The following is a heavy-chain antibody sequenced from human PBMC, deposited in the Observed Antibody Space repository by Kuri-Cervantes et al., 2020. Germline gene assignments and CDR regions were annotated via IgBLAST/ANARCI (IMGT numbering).Heavy chain of an antibody. CDR2: IYPGDSDT. CDR3: AGLKLLPIYYYYYGMDV. D-gene: IGHD2-15*01. Sequence: KVSCKGSGYSFTSYWIGWVRQMPGKGLEWMGIIYPGDSDTRYSPSFQGQVTISADKSISTAYLQWSSLKASDTAMYYCAGLKLLPIYYYYYGMDVWGQGTTVTVSS. J-gene: IGHJ6*02. V-gene: IGHV5-51*01. CDR1: GYSFTSYW.